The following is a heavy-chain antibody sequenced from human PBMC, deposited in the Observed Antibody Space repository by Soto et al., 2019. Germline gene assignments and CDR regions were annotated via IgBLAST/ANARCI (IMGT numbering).Heavy chain of an antibody. CDR1: GYTFTGNY. V-gene: IGHV1-2*02. D-gene: IGHD6-6*01. CDR2: INPNSGGT. J-gene: IGHJ4*02. CDR3: ARGMESSSSSCSFDY. Sequence: ASVKVSCKASGYTFTGNYMHWVRQAPGQGLEWMGWINPNSGGTNYAQKFQGRVTMTRDTSTSTVYMELSSLRSEDTAVYYCARGMESSSSSCSFDYWGQGTLVTVSS.